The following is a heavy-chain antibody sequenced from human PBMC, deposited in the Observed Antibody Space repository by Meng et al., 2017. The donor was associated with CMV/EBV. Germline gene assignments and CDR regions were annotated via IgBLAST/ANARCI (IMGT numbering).Heavy chain of an antibody. Sequence: SVKVSCKASGGTFSSYAISWVRQAPGQGLEWMGGIIPILGIANYAQKFQGRVTITADKSTSTAYMELSSLRSEDTAVHYCARVPNITIWDYYYGMDVWGQGTTVTVSS. CDR2: IIPILGIA. J-gene: IGHJ6*02. D-gene: IGHD3-3*01. CDR3: ARVPNITIWDYYYGMDV. V-gene: IGHV1-69*10. CDR1: GGTFSSYA.